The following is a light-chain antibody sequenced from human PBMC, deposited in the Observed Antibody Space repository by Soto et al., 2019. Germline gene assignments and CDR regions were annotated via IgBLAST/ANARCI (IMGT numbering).Light chain of an antibody. Sequence: EIVLTQSPGTLSLSPGERATLSCRASQSVSSSYLAWYQQKPGQAPRLLIYGASSRATGIPVRFSGSGSGTDFTLTISRLEPEDFAVYYCQQYGSSLMYTFVQGTKLEIK. CDR1: QSVSSSY. CDR3: QQYGSSLMYT. CDR2: GAS. J-gene: IGKJ2*01. V-gene: IGKV3-20*01.